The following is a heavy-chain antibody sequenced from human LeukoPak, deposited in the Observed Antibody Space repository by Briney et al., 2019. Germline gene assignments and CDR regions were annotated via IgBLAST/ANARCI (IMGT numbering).Heavy chain of an antibody. J-gene: IGHJ5*02. CDR2: IYPVDSDT. V-gene: IGHV5-51*01. CDR1: GYSFSNYW. Sequence: GESLKISCKGPGYSFSNYWIGWVRQMPGKGLEWMGIIYPVDSDTRYSPSFQGQVTISVDMSISTVYLQWRSLEASDTAMYYCARKLDWFDPWGQGTLVTVSS. CDR3: ARKLDWFDP.